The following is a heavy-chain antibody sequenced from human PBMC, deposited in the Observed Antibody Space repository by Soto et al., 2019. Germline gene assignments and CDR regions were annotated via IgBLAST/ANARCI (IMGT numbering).Heavy chain of an antibody. Sequence: GGSLRLSCAASGFTFDDYAMHWVRQAPGKGLEWVSGISWNSGSIGYADSVKGRFTISRDNAKNSLYLQMNSLRAEDTALYYCAKDPTPYYYDSSSGYWGQGTLVTVSS. D-gene: IGHD3-22*01. CDR3: AKDPTPYYYDSSSGY. V-gene: IGHV3-9*01. CDR2: ISWNSGSI. J-gene: IGHJ4*02. CDR1: GFTFDDYA.